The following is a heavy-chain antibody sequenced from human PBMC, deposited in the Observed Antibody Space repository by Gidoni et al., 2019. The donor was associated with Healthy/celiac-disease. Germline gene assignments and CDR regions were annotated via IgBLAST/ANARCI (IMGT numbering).Heavy chain of an antibody. V-gene: IGHV4-31*03. CDR1: GGSISSGGYY. D-gene: IGHD3-22*01. CDR3: ARTIRITMISRGLDAFDI. CDR2: IYYSGST. J-gene: IGHJ3*02. Sequence: QVQLQESGPGLVKPSQTLSLTCTVSGGSISSGGYYWSWIRQHPGKGLEWIGYIYYSGSTYYNPSLKSRVTISVDTSKNQFSLKLSSVTAADTAVYYCARTIRITMISRGLDAFDIWGQGTMVTVSS.